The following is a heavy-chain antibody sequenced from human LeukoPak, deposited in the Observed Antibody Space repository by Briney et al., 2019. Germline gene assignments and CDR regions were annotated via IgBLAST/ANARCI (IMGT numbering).Heavy chain of an antibody. CDR2: MSYDGSNR. Sequence: PGGSLRLSCAASGFTFSNYAIHWVRQAPGKGLEWVAVMSYDGSNRYYADSVKGRFNISRDNSKNTLYLQMNSLTTEDTAVYYCARDQRPYYFYGLDVWGQGTTVTVS. CDR3: ARDQRPYYFYGLDV. D-gene: IGHD5-24*01. CDR1: GFTFSNYA. J-gene: IGHJ6*02. V-gene: IGHV3-30*04.